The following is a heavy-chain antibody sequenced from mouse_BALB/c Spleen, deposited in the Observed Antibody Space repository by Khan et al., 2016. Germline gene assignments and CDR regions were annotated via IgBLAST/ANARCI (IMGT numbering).Heavy chain of an antibody. D-gene: IGHD3-1*01. CDR2: INPDSSTT. CDR3: ARRAFGASAWFVY. CDR1: GFDFSSYW. Sequence: EVKLLESGGGLVQPGGSLKLSRAASGFDFSSYWMSWVRQAPGKGLEWIGEINPDSSTTNYTPSLKDKFIISRDNANNTLYLQMSKVRSEDTALYYCARRAFGASAWFVYWGQGTLVTVSA. V-gene: IGHV4-1*02. J-gene: IGHJ3*01.